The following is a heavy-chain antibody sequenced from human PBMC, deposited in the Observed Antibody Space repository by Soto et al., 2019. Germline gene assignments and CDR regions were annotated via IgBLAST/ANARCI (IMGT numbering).Heavy chain of an antibody. CDR2: INYDGSSK. J-gene: IGHJ6*02. D-gene: IGHD2-21*01. CDR1: GFIFSAYG. V-gene: IGHV3-33*01. CDR3: ARCKQKVIHCAMDV. Sequence: QVHLVESGGGAVQAGRSLRVSCETSGFIFSAYGMHWVRQAPGKGLEWVAFINYDGSSKFYGDYVKGRFTVSRDNSKNTLFLQLNSLRGEDTATYYCARCKQKVIHCAMDVWGQGATVTVTS.